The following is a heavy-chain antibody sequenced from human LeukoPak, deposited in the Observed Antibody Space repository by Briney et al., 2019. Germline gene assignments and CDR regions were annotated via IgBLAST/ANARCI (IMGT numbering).Heavy chain of an antibody. V-gene: IGHV3-30*14. D-gene: IGHD2-21*02. CDR2: ISYDGSNK. CDR1: GFTFSSYA. J-gene: IGHJ4*02. CDR3: HIVVVAAIPYFDY. Sequence: GRSLRLSCAASGFTFSSYAMHWVRQAPGKGLEWVAVISYDGSNKYYADSVKGRFTISRDESESTLYLEMNSLRVEDTAVYYCHIVVVAAIPYFDYWGQGTLVAVSS.